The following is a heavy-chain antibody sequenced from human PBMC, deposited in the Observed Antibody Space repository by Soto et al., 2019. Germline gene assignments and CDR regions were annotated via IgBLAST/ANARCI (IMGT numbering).Heavy chain of an antibody. CDR1: GGSFSGYY. CDR3: ARGGRSWFGEKIPFDYMDV. J-gene: IGHJ6*03. CDR2: INHSGST. Sequence: SETLSLTCAVYGGSFSGYYWSWIRQPPGKGLEWIGEINHSGSTNYNPSLKSRVTISVDTSKNQFSLKLSSVTAADTAVYYCARGGRSWFGEKIPFDYMDVWGKGTTVTVSS. V-gene: IGHV4-34*01. D-gene: IGHD3-10*01.